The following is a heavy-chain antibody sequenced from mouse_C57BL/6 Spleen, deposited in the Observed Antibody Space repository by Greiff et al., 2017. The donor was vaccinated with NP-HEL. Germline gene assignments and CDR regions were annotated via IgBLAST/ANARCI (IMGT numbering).Heavy chain of an antibody. CDR1: GYTFTSYW. Sequence: QVQLQQPGAELVKPGASVKLSCKASGYTFTSYWMQWVKQRPGQGLEWIGEIDPSDSYTNYNQKFKGKATLTVDTSSSTAYMQLSSLTSEDSAVYYCARWLDWYCDVWGTGTTVTVSS. V-gene: IGHV1-50*01. D-gene: IGHD1-2*01. CDR2: IDPSDSYT. J-gene: IGHJ1*03. CDR3: ARWLDWYCDV.